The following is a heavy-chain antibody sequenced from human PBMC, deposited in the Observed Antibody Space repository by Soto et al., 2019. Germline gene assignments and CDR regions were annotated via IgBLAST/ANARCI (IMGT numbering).Heavy chain of an antibody. J-gene: IGHJ4*02. D-gene: IGHD3-22*01. CDR3: ARRLYDTSGYRYFDF. Sequence: GESLKISCKASGYSFSSYWIGWVRQIPGKGLGWMGIIFPDDSETRYSPSFQGKVSISVGKSITTAYLQWSSLKASDTAMYYCARRLYDTSGYRYFDFWGQGTLVTVSS. CDR1: GYSFSSYW. V-gene: IGHV5-51*01. CDR2: IFPDDSET.